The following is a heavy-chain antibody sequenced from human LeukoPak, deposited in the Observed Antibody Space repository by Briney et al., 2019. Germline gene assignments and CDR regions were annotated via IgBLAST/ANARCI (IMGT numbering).Heavy chain of an antibody. CDR1: GYTFTSYG. CDR2: ISAYNGNT. CDR3: ARHAVIAVAVENWFDP. J-gene: IGHJ5*02. Sequence: GASVKVSCKASGYTFTSYGISWVRQAPGQGLECMGWISAYNGNTNYAQKLQGRVTMTTDTSTSTAYLELRSPRYDDTAVYYCARHAVIAVAVENWFDPRGQGTLVTVSS. V-gene: IGHV1-18*01. D-gene: IGHD6-19*01.